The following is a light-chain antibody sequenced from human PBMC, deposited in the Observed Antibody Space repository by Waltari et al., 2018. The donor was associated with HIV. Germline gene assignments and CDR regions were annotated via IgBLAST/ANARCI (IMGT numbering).Light chain of an antibody. CDR1: QGITNW. Sequence: DIQITQSPSSVSASVGDRVTITCRASQGITNWLAWYQQRPGKAPKLLIHGASSLQSEVPPRFSGSGSGTDFTLTIRSLQPEDFATYFCQQTTSFPPTFGGGTKLEIK. V-gene: IGKV1-12*01. CDR3: QQTTSFPPT. J-gene: IGKJ4*01. CDR2: GAS.